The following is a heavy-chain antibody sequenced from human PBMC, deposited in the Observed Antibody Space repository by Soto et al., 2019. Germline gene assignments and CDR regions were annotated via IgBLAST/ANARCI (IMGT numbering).Heavy chain of an antibody. J-gene: IGHJ6*03. Sequence: SETLSLTCTVSGGSISSYYWSWIRQPPGKGLEWIGYIYYSGSTNYNPSLKSRVTISVDTSKNQFSLKLSSVTAADTAVYYCARQGYSSSWYYYYYMDVWGKGTTVTVSS. CDR1: GGSISSYY. D-gene: IGHD6-13*01. V-gene: IGHV4-59*08. CDR3: ARQGYSSSWYYYYYMDV. CDR2: IYYSGST.